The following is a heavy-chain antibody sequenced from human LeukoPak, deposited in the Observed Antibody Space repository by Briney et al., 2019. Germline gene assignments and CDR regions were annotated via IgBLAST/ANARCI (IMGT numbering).Heavy chain of an antibody. Sequence: SETLSLTCTVSGGSISSYYWSWIRQPPGKGLEWIGYIYYSGSTNYNPSLKSRVTISVDTSKNQFSLKLSSVTAADTAVYYCARGYCSGGGCYRGYFDYWGQGTLVTVSS. CDR2: IYYSGST. CDR3: ARGYCSGGGCYRGYFDY. D-gene: IGHD2-15*01. J-gene: IGHJ4*02. V-gene: IGHV4-59*01. CDR1: GGSISSYY.